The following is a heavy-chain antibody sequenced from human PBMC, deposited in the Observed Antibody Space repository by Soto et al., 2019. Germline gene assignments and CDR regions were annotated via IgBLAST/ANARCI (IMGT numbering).Heavy chain of an antibody. D-gene: IGHD2-21*02. CDR3: ARGHIVVVTAMGYNWFDP. CDR2: IYYSGST. J-gene: IGHJ5*02. V-gene: IGHV4-31*03. Sequence: QVQLQESGPGLVKPSQTLSLTCTVSGGSINSGGYYWSWIRQHPGKGLEWIGYIYYSGSTYYNPALKSRVTISVDTSKNQFSLKLSSVTAADTAVYYCARGHIVVVTAMGYNWFDPWGQRTLVTVSS. CDR1: GGSINSGGYY.